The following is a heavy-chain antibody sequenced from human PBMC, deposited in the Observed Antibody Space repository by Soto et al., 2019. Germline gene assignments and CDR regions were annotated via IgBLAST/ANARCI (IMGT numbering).Heavy chain of an antibody. J-gene: IGHJ6*02. V-gene: IGHV4-34*01. CDR3: ARSERTLSYYYGMEV. CDR1: VGYLSSYY. Sequence: SETLSLTCTFYVGYLSSYYWNCIRHPPGKGLEWIGEIYHSGTTNYNPSLKSRVTISADTSKTQFSLKLTSVTAADTAVYYCARSERTLSYYYGMEVWGQGTTVTVSS. CDR2: IYHSGTT.